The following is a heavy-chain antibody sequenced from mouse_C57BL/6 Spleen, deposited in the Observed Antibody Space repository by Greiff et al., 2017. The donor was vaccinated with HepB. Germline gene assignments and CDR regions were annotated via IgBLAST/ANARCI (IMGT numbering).Heavy chain of an antibody. V-gene: IGHV1-39*01. Sequence: VQLQQSGPELVKPGASVKISCKATGYSFTDYNLKWVKQSNGKSLEWIGVINPNYGTTSYNQKFKGKATLTVDQSASKPYMQLNSLTSEDSAAYYCARWVGRTPYWDFDVWGTGTTVTVSS. CDR2: INPNYGTT. CDR3: ARWVGRTPYWDFDV. J-gene: IGHJ1*03. CDR1: GYSFTDYN. D-gene: IGHD4-1*01.